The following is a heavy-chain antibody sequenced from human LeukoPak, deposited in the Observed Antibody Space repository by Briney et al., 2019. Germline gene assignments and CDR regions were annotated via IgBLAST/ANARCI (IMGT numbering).Heavy chain of an antibody. CDR2: ISAYNSNT. Sequence: ASVKVSCKASGYTFTSYGINWVRRAPGQGLEWMGWISAYNSNTRYPQKLQGRVTMTTDTSTSTAYMELRGLRSDDTAVYYCARDHLTFIAVADNFADYWGQGTLVTVSS. CDR3: ARDHLTFIAVADNFADY. D-gene: IGHD6-19*01. J-gene: IGHJ4*02. CDR1: GYTFTSYG. V-gene: IGHV1-18*01.